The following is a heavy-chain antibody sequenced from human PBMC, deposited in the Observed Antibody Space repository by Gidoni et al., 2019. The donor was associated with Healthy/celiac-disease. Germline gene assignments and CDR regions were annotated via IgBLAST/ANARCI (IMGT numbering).Heavy chain of an antibody. V-gene: IGHV3-33*01. D-gene: IGHD6-19*01. CDR1: GFTFSSYG. J-gene: IGHJ4*02. CDR3: ARDGKAVALDY. CDR2: IWYDGSNK. Sequence: QVQLVESGGGVVQPGRSLRLSCAASGFTFSSYGMHWVRHAPGKGLEWVAVIWYDGSNKYYADSVKGRFTISRDNSKNTLYLQMNSLRAEDKAVYYCARDGKAVALDYWGQGTLVTVSS.